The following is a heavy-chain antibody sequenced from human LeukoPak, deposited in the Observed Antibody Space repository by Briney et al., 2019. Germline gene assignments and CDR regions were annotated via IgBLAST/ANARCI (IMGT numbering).Heavy chain of an antibody. Sequence: GGSLRLSCAASGFTFSSYSMNWVRQAPGKGLEWVSSISSSSSYIYYADSVKGRFTISRDNAKNSLYLQMNSLRAEDTAVYYCARDLVTVTDGLEWGQGTLVTVSS. CDR2: ISSSSSYI. V-gene: IGHV3-21*01. CDR1: GFTFSSYS. CDR3: ARDLVTVTDGLE. D-gene: IGHD4-11*01. J-gene: IGHJ4*02.